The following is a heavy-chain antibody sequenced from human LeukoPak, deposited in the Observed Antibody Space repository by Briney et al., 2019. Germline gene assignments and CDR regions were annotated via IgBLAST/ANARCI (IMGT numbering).Heavy chain of an antibody. J-gene: IGHJ4*02. Sequence: SETLSLTCTVSGGSISSSSYYWGWIRQPPGKGLVWIGSIYYSGSTYYNPSLKSRVTISVDTSKNQFSLKLSSVTAADTAVYYCARDSEDSSGPKDWGKETRVTVSS. D-gene: IGHD6-19*01. CDR2: IYYSGST. CDR3: ARDSEDSSGPKD. V-gene: IGHV4-39*07. CDR1: GGSISSSSYY.